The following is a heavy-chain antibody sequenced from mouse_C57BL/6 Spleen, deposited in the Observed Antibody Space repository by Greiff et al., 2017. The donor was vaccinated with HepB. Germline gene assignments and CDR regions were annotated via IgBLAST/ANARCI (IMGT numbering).Heavy chain of an antibody. Sequence: EVKLMESGGGLVKPGGSLKLSCAASGFTFSDYGMHWVRQAPEKGLEWVAYISSGSSTIYYADTVKGRFTISRDNAKNTLFLQMTSLRSEDTAMYYCARGDGYYEGYYFDYWGQGTTLTVSS. CDR3: ARGDGYYEGYYFDY. D-gene: IGHD2-3*01. CDR1: GFTFSDYG. J-gene: IGHJ2*01. CDR2: ISSGSSTI. V-gene: IGHV5-17*01.